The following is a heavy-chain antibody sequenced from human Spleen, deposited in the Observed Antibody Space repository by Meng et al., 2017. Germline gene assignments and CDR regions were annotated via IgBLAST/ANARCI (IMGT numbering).Heavy chain of an antibody. Sequence: QVQLVQAGAEVKKPGASVKVSCEASGYTFTTYGLTWVRQAPGQGLEWMGWINTYNGNTNYAQKLQGRVTMTTDTSTNTAYLDLRSLRSDDTAIYYCARALHPDQSDFWGQGTLVTVSS. CDR3: ARALHPDQSDF. CDR2: INTYNGNT. CDR1: GYTFTTYG. J-gene: IGHJ4*02. V-gene: IGHV1-18*01.